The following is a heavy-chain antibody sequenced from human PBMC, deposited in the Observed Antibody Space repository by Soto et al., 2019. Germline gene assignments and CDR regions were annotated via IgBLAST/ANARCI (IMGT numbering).Heavy chain of an antibody. V-gene: IGHV3-15*07. J-gene: IGHJ4*02. D-gene: IGHD2-2*01. CDR1: GFTFNDAW. Sequence: GGSLRLSCAASGFTFNDAWMNWVRQAPWKGLEWVGRVKSKTVGGTTDYVAPVKGRFTISRDDSRNTLYLQMNNLKTEDTAIYYCTTDYCTSTTCHLNYWGQGTLVTVSS. CDR3: TTDYCTSTTCHLNY. CDR2: VKSKTVGGTT.